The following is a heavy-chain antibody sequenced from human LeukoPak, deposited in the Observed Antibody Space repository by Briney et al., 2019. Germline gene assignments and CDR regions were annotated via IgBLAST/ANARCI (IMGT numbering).Heavy chain of an antibody. Sequence: ASVKVSCKASGYTFTGYYMHWVRQAPGQGLEWMGWINPNSGGTNYAQKFQGRVTMTRDTSISTAYMELSRLRSDDTAVYYCAREGITTFGVAKGRFDPWGQGTLVTVSS. D-gene: IGHD3-3*01. J-gene: IGHJ5*02. CDR1: GYTFTGYY. V-gene: IGHV1-2*02. CDR2: INPNSGGT. CDR3: AREGITTFGVAKGRFDP.